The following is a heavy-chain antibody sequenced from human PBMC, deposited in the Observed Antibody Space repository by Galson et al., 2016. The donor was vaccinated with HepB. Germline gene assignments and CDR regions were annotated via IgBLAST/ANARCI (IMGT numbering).Heavy chain of an antibody. J-gene: IGHJ3*02. Sequence: SVKVSCKASGFHFTSYYIHWVRQASGQGPEWMGLINLSSPGTNYAQKFQGRVTMTSDTSASTVHMELNSLTSEDTAVYYCARNFGGLDAFDMWGQGTKVTVSS. CDR1: GFHFTSYY. CDR3: ARNFGGLDAFDM. V-gene: IGHV1-46*01. CDR2: INLSSPGT. D-gene: IGHD1-7*01.